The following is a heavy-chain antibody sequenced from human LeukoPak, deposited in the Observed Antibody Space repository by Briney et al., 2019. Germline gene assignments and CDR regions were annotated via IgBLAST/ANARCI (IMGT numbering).Heavy chain of an antibody. D-gene: IGHD2-2*02. CDR1: GFTFSSYA. V-gene: IGHV3-30-3*01. CDR2: ISYDGSNK. CDR3: ASEIGYCSSTSCYTRGTHDY. Sequence: GRSLRLSCAASGFTFSSYAMHWVRQAPGKGLEWVAVISYDGSNKYYADSVKGRFTISRDNSKNTLYLQMNSLRAEDTAVYYCASEIGYCSSTSCYTRGTHDYWGQGTLVTVSS. J-gene: IGHJ4*02.